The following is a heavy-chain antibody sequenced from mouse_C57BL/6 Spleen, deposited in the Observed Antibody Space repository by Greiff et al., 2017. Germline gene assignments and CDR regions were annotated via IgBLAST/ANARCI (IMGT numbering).Heavy chain of an antibody. CDR1: GFSFSSYA. CDR2: ISTGGDYI. Sequence: EVMLVESGEGLVKPGGSLKLSCAASGFSFSSYAMSWVRQTPEKRLEWVAYISTGGDYIYYADPVKGRFTISRDNARNTLYLQMSSLTSEDTAMYYCTRDCGSSYGYFDVWGTGTTVTVSS. D-gene: IGHD1-1*01. CDR3: TRDCGSSYGYFDV. J-gene: IGHJ1*03. V-gene: IGHV5-9-1*02.